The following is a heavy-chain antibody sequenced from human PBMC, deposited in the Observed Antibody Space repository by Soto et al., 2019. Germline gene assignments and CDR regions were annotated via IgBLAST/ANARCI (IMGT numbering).Heavy chain of an antibody. J-gene: IGHJ5*02. CDR3: AHTDWEFRTWFDP. CDR1: GFSLTTRGLG. D-gene: IGHD3-9*01. Sequence: QITLTESGPPLVQPTQPLRLTCSFSGFSLTTRGLGVAWFRQPPGKALEWLAVIYWDEDKRYSPLLKTRLTVAKDTSKNQVVLSMTNMDPVDTGTFYGAHTDWEFRTWFDPWGQGIQVTVSS. CDR2: IYWDEDK. V-gene: IGHV2-5*02.